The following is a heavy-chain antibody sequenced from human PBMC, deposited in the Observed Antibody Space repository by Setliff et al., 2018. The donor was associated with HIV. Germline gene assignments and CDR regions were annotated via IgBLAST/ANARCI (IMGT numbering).Heavy chain of an antibody. J-gene: IGHJ5*02. CDR3: ARDSSSWFNWFDP. Sequence: SETLSLTCTVSGGSISSYYWSWIRQAPGKGLEWIVYIYYSGSTNYNPSLKSRVTISVDTSKNQFSLKLSSVTAADTAVYYCARDSSSWFNWFDPWGQGTLVTVSS. D-gene: IGHD6-13*01. CDR1: GGSISSYY. V-gene: IGHV4-59*01. CDR2: IYYSGST.